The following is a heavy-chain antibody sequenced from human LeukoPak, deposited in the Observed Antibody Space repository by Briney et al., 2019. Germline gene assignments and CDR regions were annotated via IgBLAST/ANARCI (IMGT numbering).Heavy chain of an antibody. CDR1: GFTFDNYR. D-gene: IGHD6-13*01. CDR3: TKRVKYGGSWDHFAD. V-gene: IGHV3-23*01. Sequence: PLGALRLSSAESGFTFDNYRMSFRHQAPGRRLEWVSTVNADGGKTYYADSVKGRFTISRDNSKSTLILQMNSLRVEDTALYYCTKRVKYGGSWDHFADWVQGTLVTVSS. J-gene: IGHJ4*02. CDR2: VNADGGKT.